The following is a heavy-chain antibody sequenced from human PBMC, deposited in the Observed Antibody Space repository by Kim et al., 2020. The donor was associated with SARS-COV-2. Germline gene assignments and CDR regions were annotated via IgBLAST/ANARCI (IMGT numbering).Heavy chain of an antibody. J-gene: IGHJ4*02. CDR2: T. Sequence: TYNADSVKGRFTISRDTSKNTLYLQMNSLRAEDTAVYYCANGDIVATFDYWGQGTLVTVSS. D-gene: IGHD5-12*01. V-gene: IGHV3-23*01. CDR3: ANGDIVATFDY.